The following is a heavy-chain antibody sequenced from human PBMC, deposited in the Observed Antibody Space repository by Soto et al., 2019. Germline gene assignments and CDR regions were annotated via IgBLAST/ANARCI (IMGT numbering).Heavy chain of an antibody. D-gene: IGHD6-13*01. V-gene: IGHV3-66*01. CDR1: GFTVSSNY. CDR3: ARNKKVDSSSCYGAFDI. Sequence: GGSLRLSCAASGFTVSSNYMSWVRQAPGKGLEWVSVIYRGGSTYYADSVKGRFTISRDNSKNTLYLQMNSLRAEDTAVYYFARNKKVDSSSCYGAFDIWGQGKMVTVSS. J-gene: IGHJ3*02. CDR2: IYRGGST.